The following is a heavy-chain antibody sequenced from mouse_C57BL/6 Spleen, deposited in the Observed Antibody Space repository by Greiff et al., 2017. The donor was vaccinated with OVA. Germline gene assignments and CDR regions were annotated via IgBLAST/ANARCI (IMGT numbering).Heavy chain of an antibody. J-gene: IGHJ2*01. CDR2: IDPSDSYT. CDR3: ATTVVATRGFDY. D-gene: IGHD1-1*01. Sequence: QVQLQQSGAELVRPGTSVKLSCKASGYTFTSYWMHWVKQRPGQGLEWIGVIDPSDSYTNYNQKFKGKATLTVDTSSSTAYMQLSSLTSEDSAVYYCATTVVATRGFDYWGQGTTLTVSS. CDR1: GYTFTSYW. V-gene: IGHV1-59*01.